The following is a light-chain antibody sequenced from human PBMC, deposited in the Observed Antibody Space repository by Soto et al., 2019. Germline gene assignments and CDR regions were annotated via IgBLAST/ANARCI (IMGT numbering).Light chain of an antibody. J-gene: IGLJ1*01. V-gene: IGLV2-14*03. CDR1: SSDVGGYNY. CDR2: DVS. Sequence: QSALTQPASVSGSPGQWITISCTGTSSDVGGYNYVSWFQQHPGKASKLMIYDVSNRPSGISNRFSGSKSGNTASLTISGLQAEDEADYYCSSYTTSSTYVFGTGTKVTVL. CDR3: SSYTTSSTYV.